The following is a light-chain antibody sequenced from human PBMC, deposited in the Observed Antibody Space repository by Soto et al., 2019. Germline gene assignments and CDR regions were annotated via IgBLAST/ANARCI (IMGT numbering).Light chain of an antibody. CDR2: GAT. Sequence: EIVLTQSPGTLSLSPGERATLSCRASQSVKSVYLAWYQQKLGQAPRLLIYGATSRATGIPDRFSGSGSGTDFTLTISRLEPEDFAVYYCQQHGSSPRTFGQGTKVEIK. CDR1: QSVKSVY. V-gene: IGKV3-20*01. J-gene: IGKJ2*01. CDR3: QQHGSSPRT.